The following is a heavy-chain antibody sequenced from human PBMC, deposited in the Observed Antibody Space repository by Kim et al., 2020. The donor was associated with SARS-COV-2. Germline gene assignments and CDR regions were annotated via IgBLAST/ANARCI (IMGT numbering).Heavy chain of an antibody. V-gene: IGHV3-33*01. CDR3: ARDGKAYCSSTSCHIDAFDI. J-gene: IGHJ3*02. CDR1: GFTFSSYG. Sequence: GGSLRLSCAASGFTFSSYGMHWVRQAPGKGLEWVAVIWYDGSNKYYADSVKGRFTISRDNSKNTLYLQMNSLRAEDTAVYYCARDGKAYCSSTSCHIDAFDIWGQGTMVTVSS. D-gene: IGHD2-2*02. CDR2: IWYDGSNK.